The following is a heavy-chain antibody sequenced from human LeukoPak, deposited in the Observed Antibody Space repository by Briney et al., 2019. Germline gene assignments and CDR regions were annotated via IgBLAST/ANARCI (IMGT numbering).Heavy chain of an antibody. CDR2: ISASRSYI. J-gene: IGHJ5*02. V-gene: IGHV3-21*01. Sequence: GGSLRLSCAASGFSFDTYSMNWVRQAPGKGLEWVASISASRSYIYYADSVKGRFTISRDNAKNSLFLQMNSLRAEDSAVYYCARDLSAVATAVNWFDPWGQGTLVTVSS. CDR1: GFSFDTYS. CDR3: ARDLSAVATAVNWFDP. D-gene: IGHD2-21*02.